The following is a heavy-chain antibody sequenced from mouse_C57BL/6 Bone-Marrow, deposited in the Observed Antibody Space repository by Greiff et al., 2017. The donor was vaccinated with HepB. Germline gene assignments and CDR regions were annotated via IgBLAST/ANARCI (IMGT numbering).Heavy chain of an antibody. J-gene: IGHJ4*01. CDR3: AHEYPLYAIDY. Sequence: VQLQQSGAELVKPGASVKLSCTASGFNIKDYYMHWVKQRTEQGLEWIGRIDPEDGETKYAPKFQGKATLTADTSSNTAYLQLSSLTSEDTAVYYCAHEYPLYAIDYRGQGTALTASS. V-gene: IGHV14-2*01. D-gene: IGHD2-10*02. CDR1: GFNIKDYY. CDR2: IDPEDGET.